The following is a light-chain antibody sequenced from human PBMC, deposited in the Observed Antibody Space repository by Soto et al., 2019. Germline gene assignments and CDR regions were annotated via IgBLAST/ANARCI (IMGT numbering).Light chain of an antibody. CDR1: SSDVDGYNY. CDR2: DVN. CDR3: SSFTISRNTVI. J-gene: IGLJ2*01. V-gene: IGLV2-14*01. Sequence: QSALTQPASVSGSPGQSITIYCTGTSSDVDGYNYVSWYQYHPGKAPKLMIYDVNNRPSGVSNRFSGSKSGNTASLTISGLQAEDEADYYCSSFTISRNTVIFGGGTKLTVL.